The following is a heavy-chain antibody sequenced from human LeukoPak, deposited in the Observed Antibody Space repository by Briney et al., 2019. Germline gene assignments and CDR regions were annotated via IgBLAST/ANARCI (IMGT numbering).Heavy chain of an antibody. V-gene: IGHV3-48*04. D-gene: IGHD4-17*01. CDR3: AKRPSDYGDYVTYFDY. Sequence: GGSLRLSCAASAFTFGSFGMSWVRQAPGKGLEWVSYISSSGSTIYYADSVKGRFTISRDNAKNSLYLQMNSLRAEDTAVYYCAKRPSDYGDYVTYFDYWGQGTLVTVSS. CDR1: AFTFGSFG. J-gene: IGHJ4*02. CDR2: ISSSGSTI.